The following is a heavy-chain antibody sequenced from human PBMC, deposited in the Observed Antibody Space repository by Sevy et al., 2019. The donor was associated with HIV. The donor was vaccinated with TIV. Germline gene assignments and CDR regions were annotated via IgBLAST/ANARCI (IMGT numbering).Heavy chain of an antibody. CDR1: GFTFSNAW. CDR3: NTDGGGYNYGYSFDY. CDR2: IKSKTDGGTT. Sequence: GGSLRLSCAASGFTFSNAWMNWVRQAPGKGLEWVGRIKSKTDGGTTEYARPVKGRFTISRDDSKITLYLQMNSLKTEDTAVYYCNTDGGGYNYGYSFDYWGQGTLVTVSS. V-gene: IGHV3-15*07. D-gene: IGHD5-18*01. J-gene: IGHJ4*02.